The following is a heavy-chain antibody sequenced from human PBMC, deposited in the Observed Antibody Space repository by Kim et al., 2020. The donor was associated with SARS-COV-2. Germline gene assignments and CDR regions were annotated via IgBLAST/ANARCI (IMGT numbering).Heavy chain of an antibody. Sequence: GGSLRLSCAASGFTFSSYAMSWVRQAPGKGLEWVALISGSGVTTYHADSVKGRFTISRDNSKNTLYLQMNSLRAENPALYYLAKGKEGSGGTDFPPWGQG. D-gene: IGHD3-10*01. V-gene: IGHV3-23*01. CDR1: GFTFSSYA. CDR3: AKGKEGSGGTDFPP. CDR2: ISGSGVTT. J-gene: IGHJ1*01.